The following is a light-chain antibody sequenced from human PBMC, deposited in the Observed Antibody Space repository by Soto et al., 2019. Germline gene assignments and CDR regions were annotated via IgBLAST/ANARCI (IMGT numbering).Light chain of an antibody. J-gene: IGLJ1*01. CDR2: EGS. CDR1: SSDVGSSNL. V-gene: IGLV2-23*01. CDR3: CSFAGSRTFYV. Sequence: QSALTQPASVSGSPGQSITISCTGTSSDVGSSNLVSWYQQHPGKAPKLIIYEGSRRPSGVSGRFSGSKSGNTASLTISGLQAEDEADYYCCSFAGSRTFYVFGTGTKLTVL.